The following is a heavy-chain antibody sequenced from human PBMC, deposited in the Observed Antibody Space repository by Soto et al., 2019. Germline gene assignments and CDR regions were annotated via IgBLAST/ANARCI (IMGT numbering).Heavy chain of an antibody. D-gene: IGHD2-8*01. J-gene: IGHJ5*02. CDR1: GGPFRSYA. CDR3: ARVGERVYARWFDP. CDR2: IIPIFGTA. V-gene: IGHV1-69*06. Sequence: VQLVPAGAEVKKPGSSVKVSCKASGGPFRSYAIRWVRQAPGPGPEWMGGIIPIFGTANYAQKFQGRVTITADKSTSTAYMELSSLRSEDTAVYYCARVGERVYARWFDPWGQGTLVTVSS.